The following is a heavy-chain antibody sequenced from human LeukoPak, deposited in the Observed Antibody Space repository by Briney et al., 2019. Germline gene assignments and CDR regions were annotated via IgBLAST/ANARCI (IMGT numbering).Heavy chain of an antibody. D-gene: IGHD6-13*01. J-gene: IGHJ4*02. V-gene: IGHV4-39*01. CDR3: ARHASSSWDPFDY. CDR2: FYYSGGT. CDR1: GDSISNKSNY. Sequence: PSETLSLTCTVSGDSISNKSNYWGWIRQPPGKGLEWIGSFYYSGGTYYNPSLKSRVTISVDTSKNQFSLKLNSMTAADTAVYYCARHASSSWDPFDYWGQGTLVTVSS.